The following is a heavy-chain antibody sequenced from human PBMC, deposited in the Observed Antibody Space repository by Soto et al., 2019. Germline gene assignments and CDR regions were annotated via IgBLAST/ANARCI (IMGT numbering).Heavy chain of an antibody. CDR3: ARSQGRSTSLEIYYYYYYGMDV. D-gene: IGHD2-2*01. J-gene: IGHJ6*02. CDR1: GGTFSSYA. CDR2: IIPLSGTA. Sequence: QVQLVQSGAEVKKPGSSVKVSCKASGGTFSSYAISWVRQAPGQGLEWMGGIIPLSGTANYALKFQGNVTITADESTSTVYMELSSLRSEDTAVYFGARSQGRSTSLEIYYYYYYGMDVWGQGTTVTVSS. V-gene: IGHV1-69*01.